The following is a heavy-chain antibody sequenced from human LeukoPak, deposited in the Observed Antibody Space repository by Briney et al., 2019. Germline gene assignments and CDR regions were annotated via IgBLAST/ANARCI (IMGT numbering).Heavy chain of an antibody. D-gene: IGHD7-27*01. CDR2: ISYDGSKK. CDR3: ARNGGYYELDP. J-gene: IGHJ5*02. V-gene: IGHV3-30*03. Sequence: GGSLRLSCAASGFTFSSYGMHWVRQAPGKGLEWVAVISYDGSKKYYADSVKGRFTISRDNSKNTLYLQMNTLRPEDTAVYYCARNGGYYELDPWGQGTLVTVSS. CDR1: GFTFSSYG.